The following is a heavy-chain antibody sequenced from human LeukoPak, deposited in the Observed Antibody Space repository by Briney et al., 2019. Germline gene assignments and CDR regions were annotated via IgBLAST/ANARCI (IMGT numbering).Heavy chain of an antibody. CDR2: IYYSGST. D-gene: IGHD3-3*01. CDR1: GGSISSYY. J-gene: IGHJ6*02. V-gene: IGHV4-59*01. Sequence: KPSETLSLTCTVSGGSISSYYWSWIRQPPGKGLEWIGYIYYSGSTNYNPSLKSRVTISVDTSKNQFSLKLSSVTAADTAVYYCARDASYYDFWSGCPRPYGMDVWGQGTTVTVSS. CDR3: ARDASYYDFWSGCPRPYGMDV.